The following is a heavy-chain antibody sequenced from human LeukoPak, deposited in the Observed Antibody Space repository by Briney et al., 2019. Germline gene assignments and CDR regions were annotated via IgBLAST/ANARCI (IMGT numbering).Heavy chain of an antibody. V-gene: IGHV3-11*05. CDR3: ARDKGNKYYFDY. J-gene: IGHJ4*02. D-gene: IGHD2/OR15-2a*01. CDR2: ISCNSKYK. Sequence: GGSLRLSCAASGFMFSDYFMSWIRQAPGKELEWISYISCNSKYKKYADSVKGRFTISRDNDKKSLYLQMNSLRAEDTAVYYCARDKGNKYYFDYWGQGTLVTVSS. CDR1: GFMFSDYF.